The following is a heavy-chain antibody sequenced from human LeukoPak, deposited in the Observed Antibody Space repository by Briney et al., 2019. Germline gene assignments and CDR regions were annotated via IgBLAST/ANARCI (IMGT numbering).Heavy chain of an antibody. CDR3: ARGTVGQSSSSSLVGY. CDR2: INPNSGGT. D-gene: IGHD6-6*01. CDR1: GYTFTGYY. J-gene: IGHJ4*02. Sequence: GASVKVSCKASGYTFTGYYMHWVRQAPGQGLEWMGWINPNSGGTNYAQKFQGRVTMTRDTSISTAYVELSRLRSDDTAVYYCARGTVGQSSSSSLVGYWGQGTLVTVSS. V-gene: IGHV1-2*02.